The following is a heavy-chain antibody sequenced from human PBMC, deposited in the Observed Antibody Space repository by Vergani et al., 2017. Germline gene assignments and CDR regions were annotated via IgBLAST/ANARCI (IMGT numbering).Heavy chain of an antibody. CDR2: IGVDGDR. D-gene: IGHD1-14*01. CDR3: AKEFCGTGNRYGGNHLEV. CDR1: GFTFSSND. J-gene: IGHJ6*04. Sequence: VESGGGLVQPGGSLRLSCTVSGFTFSSNDFHWVRQTAGKGLEWVSSIGVDGDRYYSDSVKGRFTISRDNGQSYLYLDMDNLRVEDTAVYFCAKEFCGTGNRYGGNHLEVWGEGTSVTVSS. V-gene: IGHV3-13*01.